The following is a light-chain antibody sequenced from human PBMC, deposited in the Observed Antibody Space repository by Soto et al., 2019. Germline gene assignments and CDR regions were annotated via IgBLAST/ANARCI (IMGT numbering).Light chain of an antibody. J-gene: IGKJ4*01. V-gene: IGKV4-1*01. CDR3: QQYYTTPLT. CDR1: QSVLYNSNNKNY. CDR2: WAS. Sequence: DIVMTQSPDSLAVSLGARATINCKSSQSVLYNSNNKNYLAWYLQKLGQPPKLLIYWASTRESGVPDRFSGSGSGTDFALTISPLQAEDVAVYYCQQYYTTPLTFGGGTKVEIK.